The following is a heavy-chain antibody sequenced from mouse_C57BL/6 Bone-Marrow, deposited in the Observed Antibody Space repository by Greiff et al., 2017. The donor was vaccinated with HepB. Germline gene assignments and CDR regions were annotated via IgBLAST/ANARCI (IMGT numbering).Heavy chain of an antibody. D-gene: IGHD2-5*01. Sequence: LQESGAELVRPGASVTLSCKASGYTFTDYEMHWVKQTPVHGLEWIGAIDPETGGTAYNQKFKGKAILTADKSSSTAYMELRSLTSEDSAVYYCTRETYYSTWGTGTTVTVSS. J-gene: IGHJ1*03. V-gene: IGHV1-15*01. CDR2: IDPETGGT. CDR3: TRETYYST. CDR1: GYTFTDYE.